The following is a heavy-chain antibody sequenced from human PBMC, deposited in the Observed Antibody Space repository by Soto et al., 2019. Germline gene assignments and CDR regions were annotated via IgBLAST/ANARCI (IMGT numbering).Heavy chain of an antibody. D-gene: IGHD3-3*01. Sequence: QVQLVQSGAEVKKPGSSVKVSCKTSGGTFSSYAISWVRQAPGQGLEWMGGIIPIFGTAKYAQKFQGRVTITADESTTPAYMALSSLRSEDTAVYYCALTIVGVASYNWFDPWGQGSLVTVSS. J-gene: IGHJ5*02. V-gene: IGHV1-69*12. CDR2: IIPIFGTA. CDR3: ALTIVGVASYNWFDP. CDR1: GGTFSSYA.